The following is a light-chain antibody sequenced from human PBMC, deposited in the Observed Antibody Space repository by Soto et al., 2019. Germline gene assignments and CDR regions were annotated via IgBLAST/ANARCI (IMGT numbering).Light chain of an antibody. V-gene: IGKV1-39*01. CDR3: QQRHSSPYT. CDR1: HNIVTS. Sequence: DIHMALSQPSLSAAVGDRVTINCRARHNIVTSLNCYQQNVGKDSSFLLYEASHLQSVVPFRFFSSGSGTHFTLTIDNLQHADSATYYCQQRHSSPYTFGPGTTLAI. J-gene: IGKJ2*01. CDR2: EAS.